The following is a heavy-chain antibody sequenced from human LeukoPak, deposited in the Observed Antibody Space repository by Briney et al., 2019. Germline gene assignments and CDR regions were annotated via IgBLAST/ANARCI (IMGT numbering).Heavy chain of an antibody. Sequence: ASVKVSCKVSGYTLTELSMHWVRQAPGKGLGWMGGFDPEDGETIYAQKFQGRVTMTEDTSTDTAYMELSSLRSEDTAVYYCATDNPTDLMTTVTYWGQGTLVTVSS. CDR2: FDPEDGET. V-gene: IGHV1-24*01. CDR3: ATDNPTDLMTTVTY. D-gene: IGHD4-11*01. CDR1: GYTLTELS. J-gene: IGHJ4*02.